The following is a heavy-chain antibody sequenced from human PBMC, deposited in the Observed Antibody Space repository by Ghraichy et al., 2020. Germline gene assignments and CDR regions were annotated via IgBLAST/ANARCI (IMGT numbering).Heavy chain of an antibody. CDR1: GGSISSYY. D-gene: IGHD3-22*01. Sequence: SETLSLTCTVSGGSISSYYWSWIRQPPGKGLEWIGYIYTSGSTNYNPSLKSRVTISVDTSKNQFSLKLSSVTAADTAVYYCARRGAYYYDSSGLAFDYWGQGTLVTVSS. J-gene: IGHJ4*02. CDR3: ARRGAYYYDSSGLAFDY. V-gene: IGHV4-4*09. CDR2: IYTSGST.